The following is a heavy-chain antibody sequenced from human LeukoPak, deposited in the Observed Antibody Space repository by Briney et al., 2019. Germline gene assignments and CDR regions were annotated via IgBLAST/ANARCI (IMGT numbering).Heavy chain of an antibody. D-gene: IGHD1-26*01. CDR2: ISGSGDST. CDR3: AKLILGARSLFDF. V-gene: IGHV3-23*01. J-gene: IGHJ4*02. Sequence: GGSLRLSCVASGFTFSSHAMSWVRQAQGKGLEWVSTISGSGDSTFYADSVKGRFTISRDNPKNTLYLQMSSLRADDTAMYYCAKLILGARSLFDFRGQGILVTVSS. CDR1: GFTFSSHA.